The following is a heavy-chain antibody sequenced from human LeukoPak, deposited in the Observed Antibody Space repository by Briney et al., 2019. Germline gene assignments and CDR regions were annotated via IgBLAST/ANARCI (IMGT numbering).Heavy chain of an antibody. CDR1: GGSISSGNYY. J-gene: IGHJ4*02. D-gene: IGHD4/OR15-4a*01. V-gene: IGHV4-61*02. CDR2: IYTSGST. Sequence: SETLSLTCTVSGGSISSGNYYWSWIRQPAGKGLEWIGRIYTSGSTSYNPTLKSRVTISADMSKNQLSLKLRFVTAADTAVYYCARESDLSNYDRTDYWGPGTLVTVSS. CDR3: ARESDLSNYDRTDY.